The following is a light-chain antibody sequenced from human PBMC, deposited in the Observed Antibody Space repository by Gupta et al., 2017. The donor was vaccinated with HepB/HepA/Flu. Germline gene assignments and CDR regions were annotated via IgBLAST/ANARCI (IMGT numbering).Light chain of an antibody. CDR1: QSLLYSDGYNY. V-gene: IGKV2-28*01. CDR3: VPGLQTGT. Sequence: DIVMTQSPLSLPVTPGESASISCRCSQSLLYSDGYNYVDWYLQKPGQSPRLLIYLGSNRASGVTDRISGSGSGTDFTLEISRVEAEDVGVYYCVPGLQTGTFGPGTKVEIK. CDR2: LGS. J-gene: IGKJ1*01.